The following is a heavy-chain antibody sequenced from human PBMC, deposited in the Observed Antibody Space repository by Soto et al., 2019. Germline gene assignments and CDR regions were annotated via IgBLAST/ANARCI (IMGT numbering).Heavy chain of an antibody. J-gene: IGHJ4*02. CDR2: IYYSGST. Sequence: QVQLQESGPGLVKPSQTLSLTCTVSGGSISSGGYYWSWIRQHPGKGLEWIGYIYYSGSTYYNPSLKSRVTISVDTSKNQFALKLSSVTAADTAVYYCARENVDTAMFDYWGQGTLVTVSS. CDR1: GGSISSGGYY. D-gene: IGHD5-18*01. V-gene: IGHV4-31*03. CDR3: ARENVDTAMFDY.